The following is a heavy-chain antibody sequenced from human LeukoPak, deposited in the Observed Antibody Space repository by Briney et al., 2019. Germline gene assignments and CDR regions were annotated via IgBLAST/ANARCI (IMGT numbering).Heavy chain of an antibody. D-gene: IGHD3-16*01. CDR2: TRNKANSYTT. J-gene: IGHJ4*02. Sequence: GGSLRLXCAASGFTFSDHYMDWVRQAPGKGLEWVGRTRNKANSYTTEYAASVKGRFTISRDDSKNSLYLQMNSLKTEDTAVYYCARRGGEDWGQGTLVTVSS. V-gene: IGHV3-72*01. CDR1: GFTFSDHY. CDR3: ARRGGED.